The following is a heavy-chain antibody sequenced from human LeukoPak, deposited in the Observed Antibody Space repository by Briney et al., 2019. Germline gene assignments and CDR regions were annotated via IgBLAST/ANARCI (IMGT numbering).Heavy chain of an antibody. D-gene: IGHD3-9*01. J-gene: IGHJ5*02. CDR2: FDPEDGET. V-gene: IGHV1-24*01. CDR1: GYTLTELS. Sequence: ASVKVSCKVSGYTLTELSMHWVRQAPGKGLEWMGGFDPEDGETIYAQKFQGSVTMTEDTSTDTAYMELSSLRSEDTAVYYCATVLTGYPHRFDPWGQGTLVTVSS. CDR3: ATVLTGYPHRFDP.